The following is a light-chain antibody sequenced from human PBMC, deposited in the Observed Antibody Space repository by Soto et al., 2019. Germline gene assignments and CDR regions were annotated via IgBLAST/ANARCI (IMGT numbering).Light chain of an antibody. J-gene: IGKJ1*01. Sequence: DIQMTQSPSTLSASVGDRVIITCRASQSISSWLAWYQQKPGKAPKLLIYKASSLESGVPSRFSGSGSGTEFTLTISSLQPDDFATYYCKHYNTYSTVGNGNKVDIK. CDR3: KHYNTYST. CDR2: KAS. V-gene: IGKV1-5*03. CDR1: QSISSW.